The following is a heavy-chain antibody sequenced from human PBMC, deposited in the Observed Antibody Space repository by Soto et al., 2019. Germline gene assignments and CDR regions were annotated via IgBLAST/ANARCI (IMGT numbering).Heavy chain of an antibody. Sequence: EASVKVSCKASGGTFSSYRINWVRQAPGQGLEWVGGIVPIRRTADYAQTFQGRVIITPDESARTSYMELRSLRSQDTAVYYCVRDSGAKLSSSWGQGTLVTVSS. D-gene: IGHD6-13*01. V-gene: IGHV1-69*13. CDR2: IVPIRRTA. CDR1: GGTFSSYR. CDR3: VRDSGAKLSSS. J-gene: IGHJ4*02.